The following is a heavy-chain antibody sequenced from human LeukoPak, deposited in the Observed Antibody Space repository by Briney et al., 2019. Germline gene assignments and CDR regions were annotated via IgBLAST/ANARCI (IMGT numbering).Heavy chain of an antibody. V-gene: IGHV3-23*01. Sequence: GGSLRLSCAASGFTFSICAMSWVRQAPGKGLEWVSTVSPSGDSTYYADSVKGRFTISRDNSKNTLYLQMNGLRAEDTAVYYCAKDPLGYCSGSSCFHYFDYWGQGTLVTVSS. CDR2: VSPSGDST. J-gene: IGHJ4*02. CDR3: AKDPLGYCSGSSCFHYFDY. D-gene: IGHD2-15*01. CDR1: GFTFSICA.